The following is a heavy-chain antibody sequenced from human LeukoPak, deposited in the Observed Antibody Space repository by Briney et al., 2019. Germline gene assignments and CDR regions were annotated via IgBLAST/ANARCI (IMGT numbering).Heavy chain of an antibody. CDR2: IRYDGSNK. D-gene: IGHD3-10*01. J-gene: IGHJ6*04. Sequence: GGSLRLSCAASGFTFSSYGMHWVRQAPGKGLEWVAFIRYDGSNKYYADSVKGRFTISRDNSKNTLYLQMNSLRAEDTAVYYCECRTGSYYIPFRDVWGKGTTVTVSS. CDR3: ECRTGSYYIPFRDV. CDR1: GFTFSSYG. V-gene: IGHV3-30*02.